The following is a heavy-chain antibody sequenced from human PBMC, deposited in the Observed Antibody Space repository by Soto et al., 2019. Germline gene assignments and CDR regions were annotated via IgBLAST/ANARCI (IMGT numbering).Heavy chain of an antibody. CDR1: GGTFSSYA. V-gene: IGHV1-69*13. D-gene: IGHD3-10*01. J-gene: IGHJ6*02. Sequence: SVKVSCKASGGTFSSYAISWVRQAPGQGLEWMGGIIPIFGTANYAQKFQGRVTITADESTSTAYMELSSLRSEDTAVYYCARGVTMVRGRDYYGMDVWGQGTTVTVSS. CDR2: IIPIFGTA. CDR3: ARGVTMVRGRDYYGMDV.